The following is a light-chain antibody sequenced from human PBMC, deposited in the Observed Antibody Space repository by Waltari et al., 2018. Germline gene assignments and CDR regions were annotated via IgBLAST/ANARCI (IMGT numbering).Light chain of an antibody. CDR1: HTDVGASNY. CDR3: GSYTTSNTHV. Sequence: QSALTQSASVSGSPGQSITISCTGSHTDVGASNYVSWYQQHPGKVPKVVCFDVSSRPSGVSHRFSGSKAGNTASLAISGLEPEDEADYYCGSYTTSNTHVFGTGTRVSVL. V-gene: IGLV2-14*01. J-gene: IGLJ1*01. CDR2: DVS.